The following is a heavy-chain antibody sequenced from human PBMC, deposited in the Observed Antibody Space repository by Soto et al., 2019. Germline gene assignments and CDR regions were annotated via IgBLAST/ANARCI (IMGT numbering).Heavy chain of an antibody. D-gene: IGHD2-15*01. V-gene: IGHV1-69*02. J-gene: IGHJ6*02. CDR3: ARGHCSGGSCYYYYGMDV. CDR2: IIPILGIA. Sequence: SVKVSCKASGGTFSSYTISWVRQAPGQGLEWMGRIIPILGIANYAQKFQGRVTITADKSTSTAYMELSSLRSEDTAVYYCARGHCSGGSCYYYYGMDVWGQGTTVTVSS. CDR1: GGTFSSYT.